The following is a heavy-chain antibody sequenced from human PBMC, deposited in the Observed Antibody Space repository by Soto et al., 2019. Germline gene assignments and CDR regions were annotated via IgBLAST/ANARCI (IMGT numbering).Heavy chain of an antibody. CDR3: ARGEYYYDSSDYRINWFDP. J-gene: IGHJ5*02. CDR1: GGSISSGGYS. D-gene: IGHD3-22*01. Sequence: PSETLSLTCAVSGGSISSGGYSWSWIRQPPGKGLEWIGYIYHSGSTYYNPSLKSRVTISVDRSKNQFSLKLSSVTAADTAVYYCARGEYYYDSSDYRINWFDPWGQGTLVTVSS. V-gene: IGHV4-30-2*01. CDR2: IYHSGST.